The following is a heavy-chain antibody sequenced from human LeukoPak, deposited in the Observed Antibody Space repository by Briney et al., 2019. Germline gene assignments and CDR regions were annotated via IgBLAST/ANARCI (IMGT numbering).Heavy chain of an antibody. J-gene: IGHJ4*02. Sequence: ASVKVSCKASGGTFSGYAISWVRQAPGQGLEWMGGIIPIFGTANYAQKFQGRVTITADKSTSTAYMELSSLRSEDTAVYYCGAKRWLQLLSGADYWGQGTLVTVSS. D-gene: IGHD5-24*01. CDR1: GGTFSGYA. CDR3: GAKRWLQLLSGADY. V-gene: IGHV1-69*06. CDR2: IIPIFGTA.